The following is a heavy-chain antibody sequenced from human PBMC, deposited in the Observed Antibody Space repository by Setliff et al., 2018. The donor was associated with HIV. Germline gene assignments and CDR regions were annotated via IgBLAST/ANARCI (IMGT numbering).Heavy chain of an antibody. D-gene: IGHD3-3*01. J-gene: IGHJ4*02. CDR1: GFSISSRYY. CDR2: IYYNGNT. Sequence: PSETLSLTCDVSGFSISSRYYWGWIRQSPGKGLEWIGNIYYNGNTYYNPSLKSRVTISVDTSKNQFSLKLSSVTAADTAVYYCATHVLQFLEWLSHFDYWGQGTLVTVSS. V-gene: IGHV4-38-2*01. CDR3: ATHVLQFLEWLSHFDY.